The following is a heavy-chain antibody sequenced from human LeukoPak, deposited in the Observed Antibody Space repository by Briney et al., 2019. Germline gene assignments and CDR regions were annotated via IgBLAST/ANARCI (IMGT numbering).Heavy chain of an antibody. Sequence: GGSLRLSCAASGFTFSSYAMSWVRQAPGKGLEWVAFIRYDGSNKYYADSVKGRFTISRDNSKNTLYLQMNSLRAEDTAVYYCAKDQADSSGNRIDYWGQGTLVTVSS. CDR1: GFTFSSYA. V-gene: IGHV3-30*02. CDR2: IRYDGSNK. J-gene: IGHJ4*02. CDR3: AKDQADSSGNRIDY. D-gene: IGHD3-22*01.